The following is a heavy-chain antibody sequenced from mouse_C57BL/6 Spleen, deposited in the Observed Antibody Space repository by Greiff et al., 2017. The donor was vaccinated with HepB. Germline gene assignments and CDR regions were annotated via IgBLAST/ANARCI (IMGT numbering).Heavy chain of an antibody. D-gene: IGHD2-4*01. CDR3: ARFYDYDGAWFAY. Sequence: QVQLQQSGPELVKPGASVKISCKASGYTFTDYYINWVKQRPGQGLEWIGWIFPGSGSTYYNVKFKGQATLTVDKSSSTAYMLLSSLTSEDSAVYFCARFYDYDGAWFAYWGQGTLVTVSA. J-gene: IGHJ3*01. V-gene: IGHV1-75*01. CDR2: IFPGSGST. CDR1: GYTFTDYY.